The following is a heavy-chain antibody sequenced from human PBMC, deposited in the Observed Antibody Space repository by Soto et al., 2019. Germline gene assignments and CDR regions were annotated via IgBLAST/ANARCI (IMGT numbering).Heavy chain of an antibody. CDR2: IYYSGST. Sequence: SETLSLTCNVSGGSISNHYWSWLRQPPGKGLEWIGYIYYSGSTNYNPPLKSRVTISVDTSKKQFSLKLSSVTAADTAVYYCARERGGDNYFDYWGQGTLVTVSS. CDR1: GGSISNHY. CDR3: ARERGGDNYFDY. D-gene: IGHD2-21*02. V-gene: IGHV4-59*11. J-gene: IGHJ4*02.